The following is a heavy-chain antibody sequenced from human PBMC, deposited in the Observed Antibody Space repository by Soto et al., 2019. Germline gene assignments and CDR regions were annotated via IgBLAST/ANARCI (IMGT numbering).Heavy chain of an antibody. Sequence: QVQLVESGGGVVQPGRSLRLSCAASGFTFSSYGMHWVRQAPGKGLEWVAVISYDGSNKYYADSVKGRFTISRDNSKNTLYLQRNSLRAEDTAVYYCATRGYYDSSGYYPDWGQGTLVTVSS. CDR1: GFTFSSYG. CDR2: ISYDGSNK. V-gene: IGHV3-30*03. CDR3: ATRGYYDSSGYYPD. D-gene: IGHD3-22*01. J-gene: IGHJ4*02.